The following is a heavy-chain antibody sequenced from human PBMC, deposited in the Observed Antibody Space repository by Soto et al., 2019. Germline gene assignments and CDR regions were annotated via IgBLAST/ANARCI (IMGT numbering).Heavy chain of an antibody. D-gene: IGHD1-1*01. V-gene: IGHV4-61*01. Sequence: QVQLQESGPALVRPSETLSLTCTVSGGSITTGYYYWSWLRQTPGKGLEWIGYLYYSGTTNYNPSLKSRAAISIDPSKNQFSLQLNDVTAADTAVYYCAREDRAHDLPFDPWGQGILVTVSS. J-gene: IGHJ5*02. CDR2: LYYSGTT. CDR1: GGSITTGYYY. CDR3: AREDRAHDLPFDP.